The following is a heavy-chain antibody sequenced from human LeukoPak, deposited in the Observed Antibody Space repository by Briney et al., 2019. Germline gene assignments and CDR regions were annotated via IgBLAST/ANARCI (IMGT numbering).Heavy chain of an antibody. CDR3: AKSITMIVVVPYDAFDI. Sequence: GGSLRLSCAASGFTFSRCGMHWVRQAPGKGLEWVAFIRYDGSNKYYADSVKGRFTISRDNSKNTLYLQMNSLRAEDTAVYYCAKSITMIVVVPYDAFDIWGQGTMVTVSS. CDR2: IRYDGSNK. V-gene: IGHV3-30*02. J-gene: IGHJ3*02. CDR1: GFTFSRCG. D-gene: IGHD3-22*01.